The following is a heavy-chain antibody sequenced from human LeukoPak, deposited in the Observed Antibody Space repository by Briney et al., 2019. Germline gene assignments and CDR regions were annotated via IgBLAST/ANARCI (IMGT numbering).Heavy chain of an antibody. J-gene: IGHJ5*02. D-gene: IGHD5-12*01. Sequence: GGSLRLSCAASGVTFSSYAMSWVRQAPGTGLEWGSAISGSGGSTYYADSAKGRFTISRDNSKNTLYLQMNSLRAEDTAVYYCAKGRSGYDFDWFDPWGQGTLVTVSS. V-gene: IGHV3-23*01. CDR3: AKGRSGYDFDWFDP. CDR2: ISGSGGST. CDR1: GVTFSSYA.